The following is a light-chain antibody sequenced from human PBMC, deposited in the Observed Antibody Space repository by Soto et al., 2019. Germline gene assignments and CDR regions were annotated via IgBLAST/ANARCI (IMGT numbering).Light chain of an antibody. CDR2: TTS. J-gene: IGKJ1*01. Sequence: IQMTQSPSSLSASVGDRVTITCRASQTIDKYLNWYQEKPGKAPKLLIYTTSTQQSEVPSRFRGRGSETDFTLTISSLQPEDFAVYYCQQYGSSGTFGQGTKVDI. V-gene: IGKV1-39*01. CDR3: QQYGSSGT. CDR1: QTIDKY.